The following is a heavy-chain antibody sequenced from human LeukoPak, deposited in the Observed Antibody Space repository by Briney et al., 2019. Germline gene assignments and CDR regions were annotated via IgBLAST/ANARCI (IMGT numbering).Heavy chain of an antibody. CDR1: GGSISSGGYY. CDR3: ARVSTTNWIVDAFDI. J-gene: IGHJ3*02. V-gene: IGHV4-31*03. Sequence: PSRTLSFTCTVSGGSISSGGYYWSWIRQHPGKGLEWIGYIYYSGSTYYNPSLKSRVTISVDTSKNQSSLKLSSVTAADTAVYYCARVSTTNWIVDAFDIWGQGTMVTVSS. CDR2: IYYSGST. D-gene: IGHD2-2*03.